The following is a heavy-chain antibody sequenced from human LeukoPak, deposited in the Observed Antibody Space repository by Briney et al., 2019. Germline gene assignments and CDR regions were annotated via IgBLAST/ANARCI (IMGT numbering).Heavy chain of an antibody. J-gene: IGHJ5*02. D-gene: IGHD6-13*01. V-gene: IGHV4-31*03. CDR1: GGSISSGGYY. CDR2: IYYSGST. CDR3: ARSDYSSSWYGSGWFDP. Sequence: PSQTLSLTCTVSGGSISSGGYYWSWIRQHPGKGLEWIGYIYYSGSTYYNPSLKSRVTISVDTSKNQFSLKLSSVAAADTAVYYCARSDYSSSWYGSGWFDPWGQGTPV.